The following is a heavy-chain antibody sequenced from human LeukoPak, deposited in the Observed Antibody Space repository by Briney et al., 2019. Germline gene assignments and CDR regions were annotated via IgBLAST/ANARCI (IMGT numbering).Heavy chain of an antibody. V-gene: IGHV3-48*04. CDR1: GFTFSSYS. D-gene: IGHD5-12*01. CDR3: ARGSGDSGYDWVYYYYYMDV. CDR2: ISSSSSTI. Sequence: PGGSLRLSCAASGFTFSSYSMNWVRQAPGKGLEWVSYISSSSSTIYYADSVKGRFTISRDNAKNSLYLQMNSLRAEDTAVYYCARGSGDSGYDWVYYYYYMDVWARGPRSPSP. J-gene: IGHJ6*03.